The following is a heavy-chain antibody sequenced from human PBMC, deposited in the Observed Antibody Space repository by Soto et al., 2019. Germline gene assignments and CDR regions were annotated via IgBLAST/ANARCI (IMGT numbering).Heavy chain of an antibody. CDR2: INPNSGGT. Sequence: ASVKVSCKASGYTFTGYYMHWVRQAPGQGLEWMGWINPNSGGTNYAQKFQGGVTMTRDTSISTAYMELSRLRSDDTAVYYCARAIAAPPDYYYYYMDVWGKGTTVTVSS. J-gene: IGHJ6*03. CDR1: GYTFTGYY. CDR3: ARAIAAPPDYYYYYMDV. D-gene: IGHD6-6*01. V-gene: IGHV1-2*02.